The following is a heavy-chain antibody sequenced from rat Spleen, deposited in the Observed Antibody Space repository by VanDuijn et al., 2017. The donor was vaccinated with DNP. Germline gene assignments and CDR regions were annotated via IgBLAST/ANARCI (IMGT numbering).Heavy chain of an antibody. CDR1: GFTFSSYW. V-gene: IGHV5-58*01. J-gene: IGHJ2*01. D-gene: IGHD1-12*02. CDR3: ASYYYDGSHTTRDY. CDR2: INPDGGNT. Sequence: EVQLVETGGDLVPPGRSLKLSCVASGFTFSSYWMFWIRQAPGKGLEWVASINPDGGNTYCQDSVKGRFTISRDNAENTVYLQMNSLRSEDTATYYCASYYYDGSHTTRDYWGQGVMVTVSS.